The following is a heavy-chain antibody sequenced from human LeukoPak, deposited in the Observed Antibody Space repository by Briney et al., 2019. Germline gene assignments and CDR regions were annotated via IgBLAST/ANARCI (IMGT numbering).Heavy chain of an antibody. J-gene: IGHJ4*02. D-gene: IGHD1-1*01. CDR1: GFTFSSYA. Sequence: PGGSLRLSCAASGFTFSSYAMHRVRQAPGKGLEWVAVISYDGSNKYYADSVKGRFTISRDNSKNTRYLQMNSLRAEDTAVYYCARGGRTTLFDYWGQGTLVTVSS. CDR3: ARGGRTTLFDY. V-gene: IGHV3-30-3*01. CDR2: ISYDGSNK.